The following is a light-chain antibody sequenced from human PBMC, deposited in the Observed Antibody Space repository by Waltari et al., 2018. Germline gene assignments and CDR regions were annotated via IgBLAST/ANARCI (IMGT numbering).Light chain of an antibody. Sequence: DIPLTQSPSSLSASVGYRVPITCRANQGISSYLTWFQQKPGKAPKLLIYAASTLQSGVPSRFSGSGSGTEFTLTISNLQPEDFATYYCHQVNTYPLTFGGGTKVEIK. J-gene: IGKJ4*01. CDR2: AAS. CDR3: HQVNTYPLT. V-gene: IGKV1-9*01. CDR1: QGISSY.